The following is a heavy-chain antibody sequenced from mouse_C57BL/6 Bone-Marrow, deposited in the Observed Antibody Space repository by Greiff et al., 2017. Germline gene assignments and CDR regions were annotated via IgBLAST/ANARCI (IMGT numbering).Heavy chain of an antibody. CDR3: ARKGYDYDGYAFDY. Sequence: QVQLQQPGAELVRPGSSVKLSCKASGYTFTSYWMHWVKQRPIQGLEWIGNIDPSDSETHYNQKFKDKATLTVDKSSSTAYMQLSSLTSEDSAVSYYARKGYDYDGYAFDYWGQGTTLTVSS. J-gene: IGHJ2*01. CDR1: GYTFTSYW. D-gene: IGHD2-4*01. V-gene: IGHV1-52*01. CDR2: IDPSDSET.